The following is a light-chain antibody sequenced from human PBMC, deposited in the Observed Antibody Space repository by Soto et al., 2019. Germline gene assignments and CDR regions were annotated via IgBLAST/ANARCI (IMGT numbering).Light chain of an antibody. CDR2: RNN. CDR3: AAWDDSLSGVV. Sequence: QSVLTQPPSASGTPGQRVTISCSGNSSNIGSNSGDWYQHLPGTAPKLLIYRNNQRPSGVPDRFSGSKSGTSVSLVISGLRSADEADYHCAAWDDSLSGVVFGGGTKLTVL. CDR1: SSNIGSNS. V-gene: IGLV1-47*01. J-gene: IGLJ2*01.